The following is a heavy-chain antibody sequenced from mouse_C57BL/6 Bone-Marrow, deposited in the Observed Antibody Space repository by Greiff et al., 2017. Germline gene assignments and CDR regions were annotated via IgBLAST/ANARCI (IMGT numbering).Heavy chain of an antibody. V-gene: IGHV1-76*01. CDR2: IYPGSGNT. D-gene: IGHD2-10*02. CDR1: GYTFTDYY. Sequence: QVQLQQSGAELVRPGASVKLSCKASGYTFTDYYINWVKQRPGQGLEWIARIYPGSGNTYYNEKFKGKATLTAEKSSSTAYMQLSSLTSEDSAVYFCARVGYGNPFAYWGQGTLVTVSA. J-gene: IGHJ3*01. CDR3: ARVGYGNPFAY.